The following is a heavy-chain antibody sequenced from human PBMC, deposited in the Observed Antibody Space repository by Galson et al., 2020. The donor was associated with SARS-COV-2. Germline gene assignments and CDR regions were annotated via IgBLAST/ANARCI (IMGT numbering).Heavy chain of an antibody. CDR2: VNHSGST. Sequence: SETLSLTCAVYGGSFSGYFWSWIRQPPGKGLEWIGEVNHSGSTNYNPSLKSRVTISVDTSKNQFSLKLSSVTAADTAVYYCARGLDGTGRFNGWDDWCQGTLVTVSS. CDR1: GGSFSGYF. V-gene: IGHV4-34*01. D-gene: IGHD2-8*02. J-gene: IGHJ4*02. CDR3: ARGLDGTGRFNGWDD.